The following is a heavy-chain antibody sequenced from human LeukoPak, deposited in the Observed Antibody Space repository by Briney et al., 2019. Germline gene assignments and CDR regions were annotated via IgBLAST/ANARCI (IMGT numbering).Heavy chain of an antibody. D-gene: IGHD3-3*01. Sequence: SGGSLRLSCAASGFTFSSYWMSWVRQAPGKGLEWMANIKQDGSEKYYVDSVKGRFTISRDNAKNSLYLQMNSLRAEDTAVYYCASGDYDFWSGYFDYWGQGTLVTVSS. CDR2: IKQDGSEK. J-gene: IGHJ4*02. CDR1: GFTFSSYW. CDR3: ASGDYDFWSGYFDY. V-gene: IGHV3-7*01.